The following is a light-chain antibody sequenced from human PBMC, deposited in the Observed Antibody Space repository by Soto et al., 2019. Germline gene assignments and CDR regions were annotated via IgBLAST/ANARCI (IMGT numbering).Light chain of an antibody. CDR2: GAS. CDR3: KQYVSSPRT. J-gene: IGKJ1*01. V-gene: IGKV3-20*01. CDR1: QSVSSSY. Sequence: EIVLTQSPGTLSLSPGERATLSCRACQSVSSSYLAWYQQKPGQAPRLLIYGASSRATGIPDRFSGSGSGTHFTLTISRLEPEDFAVYYCKQYVSSPRTFGQGTKVDIK.